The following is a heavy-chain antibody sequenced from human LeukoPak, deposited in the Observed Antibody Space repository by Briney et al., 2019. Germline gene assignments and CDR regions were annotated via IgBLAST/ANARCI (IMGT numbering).Heavy chain of an antibody. CDR3: ARVRRSSRYYYYYYMDV. J-gene: IGHJ6*03. V-gene: IGHV4-4*07. CDR1: GGSISSYY. D-gene: IGHD6-6*01. CDR2: ISTSGST. Sequence: SETLSLTCTVSGGSISSYYWSWIRQPAGKGLEWIGRISTSGSTNYNPSLKSRVTMSVDTSKNQFSLNLSSVTAADTAVYYCARVRRSSRYYYYYYMDVWGKGTTDTVSS.